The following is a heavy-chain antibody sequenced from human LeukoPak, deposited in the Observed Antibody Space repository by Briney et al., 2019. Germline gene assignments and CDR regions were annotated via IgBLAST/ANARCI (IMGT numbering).Heavy chain of an antibody. V-gene: IGHV1-2*02. J-gene: IGHJ4*02. CDR1: GYTFTGYY. CDR3: ARGRGGYSLDY. CDR2: INPNSGGT. Sequence: ASVKVSRKASGYTFTGYYLHWVRQAPGQGLEWMGWINPNSGGTNYAQKFQGRVTMTRDTSIGTAFMGLSRLRSDDTAVYYCARGRGGYSLDYWGQGTLVTVSS. D-gene: IGHD3-22*01.